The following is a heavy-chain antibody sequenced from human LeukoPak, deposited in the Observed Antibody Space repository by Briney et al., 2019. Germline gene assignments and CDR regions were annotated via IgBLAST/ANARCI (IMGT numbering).Heavy chain of an antibody. V-gene: IGHV3-48*04. CDR2: ISSSSSTI. D-gene: IGHD5-12*01. Sequence: GGSPRLSCAASGFTFSSYSMNWVRQAPGKGLEWVSYISSSSSTIYYADSVKGRFTISRDNAKNSLYLQMNSLRAEDTAVYYCARVPSPTSYSGYDRSYYYYYYMDVWGKGTTVTVSS. CDR3: ARVPSPTSYSGYDRSYYYYYYMDV. CDR1: GFTFSSYS. J-gene: IGHJ6*03.